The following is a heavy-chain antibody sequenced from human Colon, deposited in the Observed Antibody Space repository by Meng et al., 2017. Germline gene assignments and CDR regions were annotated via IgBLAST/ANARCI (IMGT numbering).Heavy chain of an antibody. J-gene: IGHJ4*02. CDR3: ARGLTGYFAHTDY. CDR1: GASSSNSF. CDR2: IYNSGST. D-gene: IGHD3-9*01. Sequence: LKTSEPFTLTCLFFGASSSNSFWSWIRQPPGRGLEWIGYIYNSGSTNYNPSLKSRVTISVDTSKNQFSLKLSSVTAADTAIYYCARGLTGYFAHTDYWGQGTLVTVSS. V-gene: IGHV4-59*01.